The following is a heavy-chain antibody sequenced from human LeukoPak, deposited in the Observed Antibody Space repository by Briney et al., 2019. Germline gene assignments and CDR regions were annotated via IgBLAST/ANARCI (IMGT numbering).Heavy chain of an antibody. CDR1: GFSLRNAW. D-gene: IGHD3-10*01. V-gene: IGHV3-15*01. CDR3: TITRRGFFGSGSHTGYYFDY. CDR2: IKSRTDGGTT. Sequence: GGSLRLSCAASGFSLRNAWMSWVRPAPGEGREWVGRIKSRTDGGTTDDGARVKGRFTISRHDSKNTLYLQMHSLKAEDKAVYYCTITRRGFFGSGSHTGYYFDYWGQGTLVTVSS. J-gene: IGHJ4*02.